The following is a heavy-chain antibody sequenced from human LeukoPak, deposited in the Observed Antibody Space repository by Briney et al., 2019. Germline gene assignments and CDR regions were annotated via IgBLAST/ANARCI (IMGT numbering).Heavy chain of an antibody. Sequence: PGGSLRLSCAASGFTFSSYSMIWVRQAPGKGLEWVSSISSSSRYIYYADSVKGRFTISRDNAKNSLYLQMNSLRAGDTAVYYCARDQKSYGSGSLYYYYYMDVWGKGTTVTVSS. CDR2: ISSSSRYI. CDR1: GFTFSSYS. CDR3: ARDQKSYGSGSLYYYYYMDV. J-gene: IGHJ6*03. V-gene: IGHV3-21*01. D-gene: IGHD3-10*01.